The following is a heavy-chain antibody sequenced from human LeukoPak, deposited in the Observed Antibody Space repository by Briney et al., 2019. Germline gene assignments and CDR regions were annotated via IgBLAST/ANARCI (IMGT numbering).Heavy chain of an antibody. Sequence: ASVKVSCKASGYTFTGYYMHWVRQAPGQGLEWMGWINPNSGGTNYAQKFQGRVTMTRDTSISTAYMELSRLRSDDTAVYYCARVGTEWLRGYYYYYMDVWGKGTTVTISS. CDR2: INPNSGGT. J-gene: IGHJ6*03. CDR1: GYTFTGYY. CDR3: ARVGTEWLRGYYYYYMDV. V-gene: IGHV1-2*02. D-gene: IGHD5-12*01.